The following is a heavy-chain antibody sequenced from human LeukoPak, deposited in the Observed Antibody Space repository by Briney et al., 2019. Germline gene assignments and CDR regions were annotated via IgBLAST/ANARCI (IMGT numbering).Heavy chain of an antibody. CDR1: GGSISSGDYF. J-gene: IGHJ6*02. CDR2: IYYSGST. Sequence: SETLSLTCTVSGGSISSGDYFWSWIRQHPEKGLEWIGYIYYSGSTYYNPSLKSQITISVDTSKNQFSLKLSSVTAADTAMYYCARGYYFYGMDVWGQGTTVTVSS. CDR3: ARGYYFYGMDV. V-gene: IGHV4-31*01.